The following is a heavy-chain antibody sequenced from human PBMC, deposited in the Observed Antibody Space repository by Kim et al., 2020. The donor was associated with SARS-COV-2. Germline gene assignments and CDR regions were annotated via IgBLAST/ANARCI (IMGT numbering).Heavy chain of an antibody. CDR3: ARLFGGSYYPIDY. D-gene: IGHD1-26*01. V-gene: IGHV4-39*01. CDR2: IYYSGST. Sequence: SETLSLTCTVSGGSISSSSYYWGWIRQPPGKGLEWIGSIYYSGSTYYNPSLKSRVTISVDTSKNQFSLKLSSVTAADTAVYYCARLFGGSYYPIDYWGQGTLVTVSS. J-gene: IGHJ4*02. CDR1: GGSISSSSYY.